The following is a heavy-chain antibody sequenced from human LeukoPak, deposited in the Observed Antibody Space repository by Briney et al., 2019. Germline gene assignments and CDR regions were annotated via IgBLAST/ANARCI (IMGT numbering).Heavy chain of an antibody. CDR3: AKDTGRPTDAITMEDNAFDI. CDR1: GFTFDDHG. Sequence: GRSLRLSCAASGFTFDDHGMHWVRQAPGKGLEWVSGISWSSGIIGYADSVRGRFTISRDNAKNSLYLQMDSLRAEDTALYYCAKDTGRPTDAITMEDNAFDIWGQGTMVTVSS. CDR2: ISWSSGII. J-gene: IGHJ3*02. D-gene: IGHD3-3*01. V-gene: IGHV3-9*01.